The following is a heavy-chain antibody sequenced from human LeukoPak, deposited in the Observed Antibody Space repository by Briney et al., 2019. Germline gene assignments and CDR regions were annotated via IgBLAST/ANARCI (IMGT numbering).Heavy chain of an antibody. V-gene: IGHV3-23*01. D-gene: IGHD2-2*01. CDR1: GFTFSTYA. J-gene: IGHJ5*02. Sequence: PGGSLTLSCAASGFTFSTYAMNWVRQAPGKGLEWVSAISGSGDSTYYADSVKGRFTISRDNSKNTLYLQMNSLKTEDTAVYYCTTALIVVVPAADDWFDPWGQGTLVTVSS. CDR2: ISGSGDST. CDR3: TTALIVVVPAADDWFDP.